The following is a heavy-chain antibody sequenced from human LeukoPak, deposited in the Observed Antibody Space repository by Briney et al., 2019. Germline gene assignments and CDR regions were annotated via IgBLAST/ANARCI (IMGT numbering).Heavy chain of an antibody. CDR3: AREVNYGSGSFPYYYYMDV. CDR1: GGTFSSYA. V-gene: IGHV1-69*05. Sequence: GASVKVSCKASGGTFSSYAISWVRQAPGQGLEWMGRIIPIFGTANYAQKFQGRVTITTDESTSTAYMELSSLRSEDTAVYYCAREVNYGSGSFPYYYYMDVWGKGTTVTVSS. D-gene: IGHD3-10*01. J-gene: IGHJ6*03. CDR2: IIPIFGTA.